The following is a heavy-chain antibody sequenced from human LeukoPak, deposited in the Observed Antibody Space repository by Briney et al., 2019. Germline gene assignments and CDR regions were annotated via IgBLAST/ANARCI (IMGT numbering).Heavy chain of an antibody. Sequence: ASVKVSCKASGYTFTGYYMHWVRQAPGQGLEWMGWINPNSGGTNYAQKFQGWVTMTRDTSISTAYMELSRLRSDDTAVYYCARTMYGSSWYVLDYWGQGTLVTVSS. J-gene: IGHJ4*02. D-gene: IGHD6-13*01. V-gene: IGHV1-2*04. CDR3: ARTMYGSSWYVLDY. CDR2: INPNSGGT. CDR1: GYTFTGYY.